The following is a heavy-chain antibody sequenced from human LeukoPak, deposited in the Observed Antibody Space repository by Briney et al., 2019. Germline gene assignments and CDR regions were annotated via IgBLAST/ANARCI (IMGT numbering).Heavy chain of an antibody. CDR2: VYYSGST. V-gene: IGHV4-31*03. Sequence: SETLSLTCTVSGGSISSGGYYWSWIRQHPGKGLEWIGYVYYSGSTYYNPSLKSRVTISVDTSKNQFSLKLSSVTAADTAVYYCARDGSHYFDYWGQGTLVTVSS. D-gene: IGHD2-2*03. CDR1: GGSISSGGYY. J-gene: IGHJ4*02. CDR3: ARDGSHYFDY.